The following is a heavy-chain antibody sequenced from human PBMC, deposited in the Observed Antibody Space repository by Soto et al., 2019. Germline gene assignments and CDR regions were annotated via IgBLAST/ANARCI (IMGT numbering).Heavy chain of an antibody. CDR3: AICVGVSMYDNSCKYDS. CDR2: VSNDGIRK. D-gene: IGHD3-22*01. J-gene: IGHJ5*01. CDR1: GFIFSGSG. V-gene: IGHV3-30*03. Sequence: QVQLVESGGGVVQPGRSLRLTCAASGFIFSGSGMHWVRQAPGKGLEWVALVSNDGIRKYYGDSVKGRFTISRDNAENTVYLQMNSLSAEETAVYYCAICVGVSMYDNSCKYDSRGQGTLITVSS.